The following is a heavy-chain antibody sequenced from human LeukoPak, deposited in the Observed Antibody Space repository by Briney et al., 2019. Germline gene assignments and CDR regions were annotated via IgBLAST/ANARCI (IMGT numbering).Heavy chain of an antibody. Sequence: GGSLRLSCAASGFTFSSYAMHWVRQAPGKGLEWVAVISHDGSNKYYTDSVKGRFTISRDNSENTPYLQMNSLRAEDTAVYYCARDVWFGEFAIDYWGQGTLVTVSS. D-gene: IGHD3-10*01. CDR3: ARDVWFGEFAIDY. J-gene: IGHJ4*02. V-gene: IGHV3-30*04. CDR1: GFTFSSYA. CDR2: ISHDGSNK.